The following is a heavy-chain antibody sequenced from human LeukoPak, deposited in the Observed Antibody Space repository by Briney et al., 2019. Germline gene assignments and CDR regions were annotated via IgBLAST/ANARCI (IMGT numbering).Heavy chain of an antibody. V-gene: IGHV3-21*01. J-gene: IGHJ1*01. Sequence: GGSLRLSCAASGFTFSSYSMNWVRQAPGKGLEWVSSISSSSSYIYYADSVKGRFTISRDNAKNSLYLQVNSLRAEDTAVYYCATGVEPGYFQHWGQGTLVTVSS. CDR3: ATGVEPGYFQH. CDR1: GFTFSSYS. CDR2: ISSSSSYI. D-gene: IGHD1-14*01.